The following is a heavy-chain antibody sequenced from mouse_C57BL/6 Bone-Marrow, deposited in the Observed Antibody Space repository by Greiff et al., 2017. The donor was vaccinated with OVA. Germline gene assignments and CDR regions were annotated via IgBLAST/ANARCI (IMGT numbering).Heavy chain of an antibody. D-gene: IGHD6-1*01. CDR3: ANPRGYYFDY. V-gene: IGHV1-22*01. J-gene: IGHJ2*01. Sequence: EVQLQQPGPELVKPGASVKMSCKASGYTFTDYYMHWVKQSPGQSLEWIGYINPNNGGTSYNQKFKGKATLTVNTSSSTAYMELRSLTSEDSAVYYCANPRGYYFDYWGQGTTLTVSS. CDR2: INPNNGGT. CDR1: GYTFTDYY.